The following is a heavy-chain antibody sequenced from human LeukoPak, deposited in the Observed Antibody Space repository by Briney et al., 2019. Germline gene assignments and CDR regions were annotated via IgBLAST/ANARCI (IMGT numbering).Heavy chain of an antibody. J-gene: IGHJ3*02. CDR3: ARGDDSSGYYYPFDI. D-gene: IGHD3-22*01. V-gene: IGHV3-48*03. CDR2: IDSSGSTI. Sequence: GGSLRLSCVASGFTFSTYGMNWVRQAPGKGLEWVSCIDSSGSTIYYAESVKGRFTLSRDNAKNSLSLHMNSLGAEDTAVYYCARGDDSSGYYYPFDIWGQGTLVTVSS. CDR1: GFTFSTYG.